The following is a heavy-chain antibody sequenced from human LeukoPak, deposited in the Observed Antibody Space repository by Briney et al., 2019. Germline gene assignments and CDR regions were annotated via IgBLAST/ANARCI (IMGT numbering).Heavy chain of an antibody. Sequence: SETLSLTCTVSGGSISSSSYYWAWIRQPPGKGLEYIGSYSGSTYNNPSLKSRVTISVDTSKNQFSLKLSSVTTADTAVYYCARGISDFQHWGQGTLVTASS. CDR1: GGSISSSSYY. CDR3: ARGISDFQH. J-gene: IGHJ1*01. CDR2: YSGST. D-gene: IGHD6-19*01. V-gene: IGHV4-39*07.